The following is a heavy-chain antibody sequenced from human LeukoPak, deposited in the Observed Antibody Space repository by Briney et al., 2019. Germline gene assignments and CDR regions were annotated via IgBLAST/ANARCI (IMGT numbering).Heavy chain of an antibody. D-gene: IGHD2-15*01. CDR1: GFTFSTYG. V-gene: IGHV3-23*01. Sequence: GWSLRLSCAASGFTFSTYGMSWVRQAPGKGLEWVSAISGNGGSTYYADSVKGRFTISRDNSKNTLSLQMNSLRAEDTAVYYCAKDLSWYCSGGSCSLLSFDYWGQGTLVTVSS. J-gene: IGHJ4*02. CDR2: ISGNGGST. CDR3: AKDLSWYCSGGSCSLLSFDY.